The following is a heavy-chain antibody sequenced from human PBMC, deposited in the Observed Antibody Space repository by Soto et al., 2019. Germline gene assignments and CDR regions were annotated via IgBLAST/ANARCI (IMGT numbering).Heavy chain of an antibody. CDR2: IITLSGTT. V-gene: IGHV1-69*01. D-gene: IGHD6-13*01. J-gene: IGHJ5*01. CDR3: TRAASHGSSWYFWFDP. CDR1: GGTFSSHA. Sequence: QVQLVQSGSEVKMPGSSVKVSYKTSGGTFSSHAINWERQAPGQGLEWMGGIITLSGTTNYAQKFKGRVTISADESTSTAYLDLSSLTSEDAAVYYRTRAASHGSSWYFWFDPWGQGTLVTVSS.